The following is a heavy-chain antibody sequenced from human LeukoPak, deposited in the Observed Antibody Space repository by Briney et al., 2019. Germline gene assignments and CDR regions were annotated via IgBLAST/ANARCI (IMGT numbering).Heavy chain of an antibody. CDR2: IIPIFGTA. D-gene: IGHD2-2*01. CDR3: ARVDGRCSSTSCYYNWFDP. J-gene: IGHJ5*02. CDR1: GGTFSSYA. V-gene: IGHV1-69*05. Sequence: SVKFSCKASGGTFSSYAISWVRQAPGQGLEWMGGIIPIFGTASYAQKFQGRVTITTDESTSTAYMALSSLRSEDTAVYYCARVDGRCSSTSCYYNWFDPWGQGTLLTVSS.